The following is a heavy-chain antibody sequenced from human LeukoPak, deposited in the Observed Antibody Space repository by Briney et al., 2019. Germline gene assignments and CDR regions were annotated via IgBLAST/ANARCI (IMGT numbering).Heavy chain of an antibody. D-gene: IGHD3-16*01. J-gene: IGHJ4*02. CDR3: ARRWGNIVGVTYEY. V-gene: IGHV4-39*01. CDR2: IYYTGST. Sequence: SETLSLTCTVSGSSITSVSHYWGWIRQPPGKGLEWIGDIYYTGSTYYSPSLRSRVTMSVHTSENQFSLRLNSVTAVDTAVYYCARRWGNIVGVTYEYWGQGTLVTVSS. CDR1: GSSITSVSHY.